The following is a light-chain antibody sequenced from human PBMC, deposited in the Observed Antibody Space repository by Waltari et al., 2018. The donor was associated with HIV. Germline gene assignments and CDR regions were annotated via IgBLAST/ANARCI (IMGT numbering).Light chain of an antibody. J-gene: IGLJ3*02. CDR3: ATWDDSLNVWV. Sequence: TVNWYQQPPGTAPKLLIYTNNQRPSGVPSRFSGSKSGTSASLAISGLQSDDDADYYCATWDDSLNVWVFGGGTRLTVL. CDR1: T. V-gene: IGLV1-44*01. CDR2: TNN.